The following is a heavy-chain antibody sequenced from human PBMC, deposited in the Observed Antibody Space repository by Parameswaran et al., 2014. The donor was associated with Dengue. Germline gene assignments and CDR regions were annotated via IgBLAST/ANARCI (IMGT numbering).Heavy chain of an antibody. J-gene: IGHJ5*02. D-gene: IGHD3-3*01. CDR2: IYWDDDK. V-gene: IGHV2-5*02. CDR3: AHSYHFWIGPPLRSTWFDP. Sequence: PGKGLEWLGLIYWDDDKRYSPSLKSRLTITKVTSKNQVVLTMTNMDPVDTATYYCAHSYHFWIGPPLRSTWFDPWGPGTLVTVSS.